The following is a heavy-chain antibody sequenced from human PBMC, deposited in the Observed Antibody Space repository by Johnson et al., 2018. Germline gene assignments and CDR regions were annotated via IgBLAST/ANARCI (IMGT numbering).Heavy chain of an antibody. J-gene: IGHJ6*02. D-gene: IGHD3/OR15-3a*01. CDR3: VRDTRGQTDPYYFGMDV. CDR1: GGSVRSGSYY. CDR2: IYYSGST. Sequence: QVQLQESGPGLVKPSETLSLTCTVSGGSVRSGSYYWSWIRQPPGKGLEWIGYIYYSGSTNYNPSLNSRVTMSIDTSKNQFSLKLSSVTAADTAVYYCVRDTRGQTDPYYFGMDVWGRGTTVTVSS. V-gene: IGHV4-61*01.